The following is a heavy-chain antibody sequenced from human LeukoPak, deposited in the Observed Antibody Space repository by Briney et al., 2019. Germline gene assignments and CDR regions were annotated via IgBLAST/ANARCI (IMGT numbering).Heavy chain of an antibody. V-gene: IGHV3-66*01. CDR3: ARALSAVTTAQYYFDY. CDR1: GFTVSSNY. Sequence: PGGSLRLSCAASGFTVSSNYMSWVRQAPGKGREWVSDIYSGGSTYFADSVKGRFTISRDNSKNTLYLQMNSLRAEDTAVYYCARALSAVTTAQYYFDYWGQGTLVTVSS. J-gene: IGHJ4*02. D-gene: IGHD4-17*01. CDR2: IYSGGST.